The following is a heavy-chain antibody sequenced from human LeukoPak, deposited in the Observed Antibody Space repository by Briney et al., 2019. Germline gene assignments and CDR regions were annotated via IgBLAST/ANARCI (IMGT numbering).Heavy chain of an antibody. D-gene: IGHD5-18*01. CDR3: ARVVRGYSYCLGY. J-gene: IGHJ4*02. Sequence: ASVKVSCKASGYTFTGYYMHWVRQAPGEGLEWMGWINPNSGGTNYPQKFQGRVTMTRDTSISTAYMELSRLRSDDTAVYYCARVVRGYSYCLGYWGQGTLVTVSS. CDR2: INPNSGGT. CDR1: GYTFTGYY. V-gene: IGHV1-2*02.